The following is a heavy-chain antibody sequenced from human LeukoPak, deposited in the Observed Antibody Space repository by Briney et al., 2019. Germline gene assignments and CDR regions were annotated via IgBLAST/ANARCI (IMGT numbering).Heavy chain of an antibody. D-gene: IGHD6-19*01. J-gene: IGHJ4*02. V-gene: IGHV3-43*02. CDR1: AFTFDDYA. CDR2: ISADGGVT. CDR3: AKGLRRYSSGWFDC. Sequence: GGSLRLSCAASAFTFDDYAMLWVRQAQGKGLEWVSLISADGGVTYYADSMKGRFTISRDNSKNSLFLQMNSLRSEDTALYYCAKGLRRYSSGWFDCWGQGTLVTVSS.